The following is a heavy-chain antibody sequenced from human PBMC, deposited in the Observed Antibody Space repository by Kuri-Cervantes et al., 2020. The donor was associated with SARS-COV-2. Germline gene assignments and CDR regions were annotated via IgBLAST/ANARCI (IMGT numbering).Heavy chain of an antibody. J-gene: IGHJ5*02. V-gene: IGHV3-33*01. CDR1: GFTFSSYG. D-gene: IGHD3-3*02. Sequence: GGSLRLSCAASGFTFSSYGMHWVRQAPGKGLEWVAVIWYDGSNKYYADSVKGRFTISRDNAKNSLYLQMNSLRAEDTAVYYCARGLAFDPWGQGTLVTVSS. CDR3: ARGLAFDP. CDR2: IWYDGSNK.